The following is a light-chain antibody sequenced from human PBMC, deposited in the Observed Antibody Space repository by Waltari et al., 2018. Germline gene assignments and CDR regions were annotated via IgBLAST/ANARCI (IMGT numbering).Light chain of an antibody. J-gene: IGKJ2*01. CDR1: QSVGGY. CDR3: QQRAGWPLYS. CDR2: GAS. V-gene: IGKV3-11*01. Sequence: EIVLTQSPDTLSLSPGERATLSCRASQSVGGYLAWYQHKPGQAPRLLISGASNRATGIPARFSGSGSGTDFTLTISSREPEDCAVYYCQQRAGWPLYSFGQGTRLEI.